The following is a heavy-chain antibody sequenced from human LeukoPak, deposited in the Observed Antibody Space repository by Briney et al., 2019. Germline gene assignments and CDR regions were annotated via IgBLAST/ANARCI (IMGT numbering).Heavy chain of an antibody. D-gene: IGHD3-22*01. CDR2: IYSGGST. CDR3: ATGRGYYYDSSGYWR. Sequence: GASLRLSCAASGFTFSSYAMSWVRQAPGKGLEWVSVIYSGGSTYYADSVKGRFTISRDNSKNTLYLQMNSLRAEDTAVYYCATGRGYYYDSSGYWRWGQGTLVTVSS. CDR1: GFTFSSYA. V-gene: IGHV3-53*01. J-gene: IGHJ4*02.